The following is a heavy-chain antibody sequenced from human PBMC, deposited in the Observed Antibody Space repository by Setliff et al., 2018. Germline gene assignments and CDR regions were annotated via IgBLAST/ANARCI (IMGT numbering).Heavy chain of an antibody. CDR1: GYTFSTYG. Sequence: ASVKVSCKASGYTFSTYGLHWVRQAPGQGPEWMGMIITNTGKTSYAQKFQGRVTMTTDTSTGTGYMELRSLRSDDTALYYCARAPLESGYYYGQGHYFDNWGQGALVTVSS. CDR3: ARAPLESGYYYGQGHYFDN. D-gene: IGHD5-18*01. J-gene: IGHJ4*02. V-gene: IGHV1-18*01. CDR2: IITNTGKT.